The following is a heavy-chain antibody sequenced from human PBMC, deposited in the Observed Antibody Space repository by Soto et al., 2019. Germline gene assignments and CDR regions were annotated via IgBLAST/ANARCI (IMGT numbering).Heavy chain of an antibody. V-gene: IGHV4-34*01. J-gene: IGHJ3*02. CDR2: INHSGST. D-gene: IGHD1-7*01. CDR3: ARTKLELHAFDI. CDR1: GGYFSGYY. Sequence: SETLSLTCAVYGGYFSGYYWSWIRQPPGKGLEWIGEINHSGSTNYNPSLKSRVTISVDTSKNQFSLKLSSVTAADTAVYYCARTKLELHAFDIWGQGTMVTVSS.